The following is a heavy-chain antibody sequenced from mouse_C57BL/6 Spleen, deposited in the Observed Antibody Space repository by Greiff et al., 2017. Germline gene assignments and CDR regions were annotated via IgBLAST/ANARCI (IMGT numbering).Heavy chain of an antibody. V-gene: IGHV1-55*01. CDR2: IYPGSGST. J-gene: IGHJ2*01. D-gene: IGHD6-1*01. Sequence: QVQLQQPGAELVKPGASVKMSCKASGYTFPSYWITWVKQRPGQGLDWIGDIYPGSGSTNYNEKFKSKATLTVDTSSSTAYMHRSSLTSEDSSVYYCAREGPQPTRYYCGYWGQGTTLTVSS. CDR1: GYTFPSYW. CDR3: AREGPQPTRYYCGY.